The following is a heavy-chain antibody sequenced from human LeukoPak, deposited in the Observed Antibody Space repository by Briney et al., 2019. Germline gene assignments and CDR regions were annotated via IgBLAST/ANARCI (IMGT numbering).Heavy chain of an antibody. V-gene: IGHV4-59*05. CDR3: ARDRSSYFDY. CDR1: GGSISSYY. J-gene: IGHJ4*02. Sequence: SETLSLTCTVSGGSISSYYFNWVRQPPGKGLEWIGSIYYSGSAYYNPSLKSRVTISVDTSKNQFALKLSSVTAADTAVYYCARDRSSYFDYWGQGTLVTVSS. CDR2: IYYSGSA. D-gene: IGHD1-14*01.